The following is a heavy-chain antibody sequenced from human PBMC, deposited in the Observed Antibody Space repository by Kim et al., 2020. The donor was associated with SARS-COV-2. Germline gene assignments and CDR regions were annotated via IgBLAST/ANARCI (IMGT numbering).Heavy chain of an antibody. D-gene: IGHD1-26*01. J-gene: IGHJ1*01. CDR1: GGSISSYY. Sequence: SEALSLTCTVSGGSISSYYWSWIRQPPGKGLEWIGYIYYSGSTNYNPSLKSRVTISVDTSKNQFSLKLSSVTAADTAVYYCARDAKIVGATSGFQHWGQGTLVTVSS. V-gene: IGHV4-59*13. CDR3: ARDAKIVGATSGFQH. CDR2: IYYSGST.